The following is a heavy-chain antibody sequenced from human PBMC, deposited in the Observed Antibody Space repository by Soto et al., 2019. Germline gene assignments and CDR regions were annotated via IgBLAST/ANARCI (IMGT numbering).Heavy chain of an antibody. CDR1: GYTFTS. V-gene: IGHV1-8*01. J-gene: IGHJ4*02. D-gene: IGHD4-17*01. CDR2: MNPNSGNT. Sequence: QVQLVQSGAEVKKPGASVKVSCKASGYTFTSFNWVRQATGQGLEWMGWMNPNSGNTGYAQKFQGRVTMTRNTSISTAYMELSSLRSEDTAVYYCARTHYGDNVDYWGQGTLVTVSS. CDR3: ARTHYGDNVDY.